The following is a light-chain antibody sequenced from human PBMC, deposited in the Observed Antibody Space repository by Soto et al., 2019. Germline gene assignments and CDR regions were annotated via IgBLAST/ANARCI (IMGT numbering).Light chain of an antibody. CDR2: DAS. CDR3: QQYDSFWT. CDR1: QHINNW. V-gene: IGKV1-5*01. Sequence: DIHMTQSLSTLSASVGDRFTITCRASQHINNWLAWYQQKPGEAPKLLIYDASNLETGVPSRFSGSGSGTEFTLTISSLRPDDFATYYCQQYDSFWTFGQGTKVDIK. J-gene: IGKJ1*01.